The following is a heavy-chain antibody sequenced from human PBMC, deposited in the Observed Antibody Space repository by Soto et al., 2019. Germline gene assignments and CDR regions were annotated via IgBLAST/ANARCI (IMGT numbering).Heavy chain of an antibody. D-gene: IGHD3-22*01. CDR1: GYTFTSYD. J-gene: IGHJ4*02. Sequence: QVQLVQSGAEVKKPGASVKVSCKASGYTFTSYDINWVRQATGQGLEWMGWMNPNSGNTGYAQKFQGRGTMTRNTXXXTXXMELSSLRSEDTAVYYCARVGYYYDSSGYYLSFDYWGQGTLVTVSS. CDR3: ARVGYYYDSSGYYLSFDY. V-gene: IGHV1-8*01. CDR2: MNPNSGNT.